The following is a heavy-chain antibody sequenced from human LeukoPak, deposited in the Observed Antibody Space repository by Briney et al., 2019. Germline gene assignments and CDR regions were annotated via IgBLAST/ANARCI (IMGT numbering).Heavy chain of an antibody. D-gene: IGHD3-3*01. CDR2: INHSGST. CDR3: ARASGDDFWSGYFAFQH. CDR1: DESFVTYY. V-gene: IGHV4-34*01. J-gene: IGHJ1*01. Sequence: SETLSLTCAVSDESFVTYYWSWIRQPPGKGLEWIGEINHSGSTNYNPSLKSRVTISVDTSKNQFSLKLSSVTAADTAVYYCARASGDDFWSGYFAFQHWGQGTLVTVSS.